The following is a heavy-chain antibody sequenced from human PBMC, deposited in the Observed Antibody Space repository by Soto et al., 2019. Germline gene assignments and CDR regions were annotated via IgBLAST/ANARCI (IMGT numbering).Heavy chain of an antibody. CDR3: ARAYGGYADY. V-gene: IGHV4-59*01. Sequence: PSETLSLTCTVSGGSISSYYWSWIRQPPEKELKKIGYIYYSGSTNYNPSLKSRVTISVDTSKNQFSLKLSSVTAADTAVYYCARAYGGYADYWGQGALVTVS. CDR1: GGSISSYY. J-gene: IGHJ4*02. D-gene: IGHD5-12*01. CDR2: IYYSGST.